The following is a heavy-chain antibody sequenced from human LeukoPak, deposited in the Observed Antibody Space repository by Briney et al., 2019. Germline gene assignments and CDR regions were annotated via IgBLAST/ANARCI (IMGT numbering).Heavy chain of an antibody. Sequence: GGSLRLSCAASVFAFSNYAMNWVRQAPGKGLEWVSTISGSGGRTYYADSVKGRFTISRDNSKNSLYLQMNSLRAEDTAVYYCARDSYYYGSGTFDYWGQGTLVTVSS. CDR3: ARDSYYYGSGTFDY. CDR1: VFAFSNYA. V-gene: IGHV3-23*01. D-gene: IGHD3-10*01. CDR2: ISGSGGRT. J-gene: IGHJ4*02.